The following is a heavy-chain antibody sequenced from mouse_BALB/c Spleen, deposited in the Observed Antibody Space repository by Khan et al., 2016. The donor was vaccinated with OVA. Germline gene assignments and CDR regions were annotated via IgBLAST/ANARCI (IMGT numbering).Heavy chain of an antibody. V-gene: IGHV1-9*01. D-gene: IGHD1-2*01. CDR3: ARGYYGAWFAY. CDR2: ILPGSAT. Sequence: QAQLQQSGAELMKPGASVKISCKATGYTFSSYWIEWVKQRPGHGLEWIGEILPGSATNYNEKFKGKATFTADTSSNTAYMQLSSLTSEDSAVYYCARGYYGAWFAYWGQGTLVTVSA. J-gene: IGHJ3*01. CDR1: GYTFSSYW.